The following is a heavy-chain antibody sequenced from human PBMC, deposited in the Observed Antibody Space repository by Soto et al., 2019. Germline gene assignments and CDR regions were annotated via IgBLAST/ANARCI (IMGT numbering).Heavy chain of an antibody. CDR2: INHSGST. J-gene: IGHJ5*02. CDR1: GGSFSGYY. D-gene: IGHD3-22*01. Sequence: TSETLSLTCAVYGGSFSGYYWSWIRQPPGKGLEWIGEINHSGSTNYNPSLKSRVTISVDKSKNQFSLNLRSVTAADTAVYYCARRDRSGFSYWLDTWGQGTLVTVSS. V-gene: IGHV4-34*01. CDR3: ARRDRSGFSYWLDT.